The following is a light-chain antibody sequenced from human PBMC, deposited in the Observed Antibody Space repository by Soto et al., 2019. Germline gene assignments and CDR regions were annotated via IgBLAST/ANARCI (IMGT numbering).Light chain of an antibody. V-gene: IGKV3-20*01. CDR3: QQYGYSRWT. CDR1: QSVRSNY. Sequence: ELVLTQSPGTLSLSPGERATLSCRASQSVRSNYLAWYQHKPGQAPRLLIYAAFSRATGTPDRFSGSGSGTDFTLTINRLEPEDFAVYYCQQYGYSRWTFGQGTKVDIK. CDR2: AAF. J-gene: IGKJ1*01.